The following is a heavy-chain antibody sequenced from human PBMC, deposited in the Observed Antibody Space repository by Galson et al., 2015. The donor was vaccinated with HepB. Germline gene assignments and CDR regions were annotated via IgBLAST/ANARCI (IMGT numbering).Heavy chain of an antibody. CDR3: ARGGYSSSSLYISPNDAFDI. CDR2: ISSSSSTI. J-gene: IGHJ3*02. Sequence: SLRLSCAASGFTFSSYSMNWVRQAPGKGLEWVSYISSSSSTIYYADSVKGRFTISRDNAKNSLYLQMNSLRAEDTAVYYCARGGYSSSSLYISPNDAFDIWGQGTMVTVSS. V-gene: IGHV3-48*01. CDR1: GFTFSSYS. D-gene: IGHD6-6*01.